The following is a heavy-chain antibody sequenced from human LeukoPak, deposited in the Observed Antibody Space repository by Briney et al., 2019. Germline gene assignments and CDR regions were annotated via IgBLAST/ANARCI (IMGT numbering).Heavy chain of an antibody. CDR2: ISYDGSNK. D-gene: IGHD3-10*01. CDR1: GFTLSSYG. CDR3: AKDGLYYGETYFVY. V-gene: IGHV3-30*18. J-gene: IGHJ4*02. Sequence: GGSLRLSCAASGFTLSSYGMHWVRQAPGKGLEWVAVISYDGSNKYYADSVKGRFTISRDNSKNTLYLQMNSLRAEDTAVYYCAKDGLYYGETYFVYWGQGTLVTVSS.